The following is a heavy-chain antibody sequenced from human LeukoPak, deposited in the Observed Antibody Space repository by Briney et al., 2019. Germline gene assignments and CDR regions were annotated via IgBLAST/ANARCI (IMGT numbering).Heavy chain of an antibody. CDR1: GGTFSSYA. CDR3: ARSSGSYRPRDLDY. CDR2: IIPIFGTA. V-gene: IGHV1-69*05. D-gene: IGHD1-26*01. J-gene: IGHJ4*02. Sequence: SVKVSCKASGGTFSSYAMSWVRQAPGQGLEWMGGIIPIFGTANYAQKFQGRVTITTDESTSTAYMELSSLRSEDTAVYYCARSSGSYRPRDLDYWGQGTLVTVSS.